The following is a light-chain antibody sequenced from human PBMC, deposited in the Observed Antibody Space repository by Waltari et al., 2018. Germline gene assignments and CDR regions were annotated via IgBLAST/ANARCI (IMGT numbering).Light chain of an antibody. CDR1: INS. CDR2: YDN. CDR3: CSFAGSHTEI. J-gene: IGLJ2*01. Sequence: QSALTQPRSVSGSPGQSVTISCTKPINSVSWYQQHPGKAPKLIIYYDNKRPSGVPDRFSGSKSGNTASLTISGLQTEDEADYYCCSFAGSHTEIFDGGTKLTVL. V-gene: IGLV2-11*01.